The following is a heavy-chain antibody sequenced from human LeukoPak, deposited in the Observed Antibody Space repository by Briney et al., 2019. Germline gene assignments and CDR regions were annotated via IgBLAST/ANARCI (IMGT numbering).Heavy chain of an antibody. D-gene: IGHD2-15*01. CDR2: INPNSGGT. Sequence: ASVKVSCKASGYTFTGYYMHWVRQAPGQGLEWMGWINPNSGGTNYAQKIQGRVTMFRGTSISTAYIELSRVRSDDTAVYYCAICCYGRRGWFDPWGQGTLVTVSS. J-gene: IGHJ5*02. V-gene: IGHV1-2*02. CDR3: AICCYGRRGWFDP. CDR1: GYTFTGYY.